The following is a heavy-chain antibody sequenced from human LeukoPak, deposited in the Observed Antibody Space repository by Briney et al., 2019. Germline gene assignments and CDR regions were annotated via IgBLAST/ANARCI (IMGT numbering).Heavy chain of an antibody. CDR3: AREESSSSGLSFDY. Sequence: PGGSLRLSCAASGFTFDDYGMSWVRQAPGKGLEWVSGINWNGGSTGYADSVKGRFTISRDNSKNTLYLQMNSLRAEDTAVYYCAREESSSSGLSFDYWGQGTLVTVSS. J-gene: IGHJ4*02. V-gene: IGHV3-20*04. D-gene: IGHD6-13*01. CDR2: INWNGGST. CDR1: GFTFDDYG.